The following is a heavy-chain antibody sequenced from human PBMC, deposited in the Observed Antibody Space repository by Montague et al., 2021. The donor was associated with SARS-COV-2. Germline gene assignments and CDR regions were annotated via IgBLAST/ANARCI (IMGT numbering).Heavy chain of an antibody. CDR2: IYYSGST. V-gene: IGHV4-59*08. CDR1: GDSINTYY. D-gene: IGHD2-2*01. J-gene: IGHJ6*02. CDR3: ARADPQRYYGMDV. Sequence: SETLSLTCTVSGDSINTYYWTWIRQPPGKGLEWIGYIYYSGSTNYNPSLKSRVTLSVDTSKNHFSLKLNSVTAADTAVYYCARADPQRYYGMDVWGQGTTVTVSS.